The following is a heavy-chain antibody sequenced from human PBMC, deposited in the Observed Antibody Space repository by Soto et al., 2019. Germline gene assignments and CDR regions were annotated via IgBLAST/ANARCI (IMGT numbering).Heavy chain of an antibody. CDR2: VSFNGNT. Sequence: QVQLQESGPGLVKPSETLSLTCSVSGDPITRHYWSWIRQPPGKGLEWIGYVSFNGNTNYNPSLNSRVPISLGPSKTQFSLKLTSVTPADTAFYYCGTNAGDDGGEDAFDLWGQGTMVTVSS. CDR3: GTNAGDDGGEDAFDL. J-gene: IGHJ3*01. CDR1: GDPITRHY. V-gene: IGHV4-59*11. D-gene: IGHD4-17*01.